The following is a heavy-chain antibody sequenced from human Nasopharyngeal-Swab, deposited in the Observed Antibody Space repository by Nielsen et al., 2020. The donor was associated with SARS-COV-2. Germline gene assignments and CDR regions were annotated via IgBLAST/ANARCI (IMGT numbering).Heavy chain of an antibody. D-gene: IGHD6-19*01. CDR3: ASGRGSGWWEYWFDP. Sequence: SETLSLTCAVYGGSFSGYYWSWIRQPPGKGLEWIGEINHSGSTNYNPSLKSRVTISVDTSKNQFSLKLSSVTAADTAVYYCASGRGSGWWEYWFDPWGQGTLVTVSS. CDR2: INHSGST. CDR1: GGSFSGYY. J-gene: IGHJ5*02. V-gene: IGHV4-34*01.